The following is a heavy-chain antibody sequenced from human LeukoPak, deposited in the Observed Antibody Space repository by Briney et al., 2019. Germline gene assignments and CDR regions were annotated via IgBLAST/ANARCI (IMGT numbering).Heavy chain of an antibody. CDR3: AKDIERGFDYTNSLDY. Sequence: VGSLRVSSAAPGFTFNGYGMHSVRQAPRKGVGWVALIWADGTEKYYADSVKGRFAISRDDFHKMVCLQMYSLRDEDTAVYYCAKDIERGFDYTNSLDYWGQGTLVTVSS. V-gene: IGHV3-33*06. J-gene: IGHJ4*02. CDR1: GFTFNGYG. D-gene: IGHD4-11*01. CDR2: IWADGTEK.